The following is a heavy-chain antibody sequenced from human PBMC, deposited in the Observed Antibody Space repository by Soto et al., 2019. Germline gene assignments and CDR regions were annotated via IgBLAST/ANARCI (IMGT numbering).Heavy chain of an antibody. D-gene: IGHD3-22*01. CDR2: ISGSGGST. Sequence: GGSLRLSCAASGFTFSSYAMSWVRQAPGKGLEWVSAISGSGGSTYYADSVKGRFTISRDNSKNTLYLQMNSLRAEDTAVYYCAKDSRSTWLSIYYYYGMDVWGQGTTVTVSS. CDR1: GFTFSSYA. V-gene: IGHV3-23*01. J-gene: IGHJ6*02. CDR3: AKDSRSTWLSIYYYYGMDV.